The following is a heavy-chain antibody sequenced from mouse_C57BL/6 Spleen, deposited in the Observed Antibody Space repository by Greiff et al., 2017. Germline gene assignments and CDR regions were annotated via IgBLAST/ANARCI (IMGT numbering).Heavy chain of an antibody. CDR1: GFTFSDYY. V-gene: IGHV5-16*01. J-gene: IGHJ2*01. CDR2: INYDGSST. D-gene: IGHD2-12*01. Sequence: EVQVVESEGGLVQPGSSMKLSCTASGFTFSDYYMAWVRQVPEKGLEWVANINYDGSSTYYLDSLKSRFIISRDNAKNILYLQMSRLKSEDTATYYCARSLYSGFDYWGQGTTLTVSS. CDR3: ARSLYSGFDY.